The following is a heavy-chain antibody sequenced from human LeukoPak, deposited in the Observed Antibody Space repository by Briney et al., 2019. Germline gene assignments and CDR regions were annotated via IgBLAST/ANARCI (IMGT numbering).Heavy chain of an antibody. CDR1: GFTFSKNW. CDR3: LTIVETTIDGFDI. J-gene: IGHJ3*02. Sequence: GGSLRLSCAASGFTFSKNWLHWVRPAPGKGLVWVSRISPDDKTTSYADSVKGRFTVSRDDAKKTLYLQMNSLRAQDTAVYYCLTIVETTIDGFDIWGQGAMVTVSS. V-gene: IGHV3-74*01. CDR2: ISPDDKTT. D-gene: IGHD1-26*01.